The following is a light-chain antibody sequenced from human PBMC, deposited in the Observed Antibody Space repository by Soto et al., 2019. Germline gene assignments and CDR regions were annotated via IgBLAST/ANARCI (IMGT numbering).Light chain of an antibody. Sequence: EIVLTQSPGTLSLSPGERATLSCRASQSISSSYLGWYQQKPGQSPRLLIFATSTRATGIPDRFSGTGSGKDFTLTISRLEPEDFAVYYCQQYCCTPPLTFGGGTKVEIK. V-gene: IGKV3-20*01. J-gene: IGKJ4*01. CDR1: QSISSSY. CDR3: QQYCCTPPLT. CDR2: ATS.